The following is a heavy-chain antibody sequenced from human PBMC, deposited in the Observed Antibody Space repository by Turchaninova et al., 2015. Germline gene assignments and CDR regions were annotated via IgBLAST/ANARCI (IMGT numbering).Heavy chain of an antibody. CDR3: ARGSGNYQFDC. J-gene: IGHJ4*02. CDR2: IFHGGST. CDR1: GSSISSGYY. V-gene: IGHV4-38-2*01. Sequence: QVQLQESGPGLVKPSETLSLTCAVSGSSISSGYYWGWIRQPPGKGMGWIGRIFHGGSTYHNPSLKSRVTIAVDTSQNQFSLKLSSVTAADTSVYYGARGSGNYQFDCWGQGTLVTVSS. D-gene: IGHD6-19*01.